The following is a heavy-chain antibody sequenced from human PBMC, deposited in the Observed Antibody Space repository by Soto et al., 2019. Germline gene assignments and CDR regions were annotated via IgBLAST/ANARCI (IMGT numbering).Heavy chain of an antibody. Sequence: LRLSCAASGFTFSSYAISWVLQAPGKGLERVSAISGSGGSTYYADSVKGRFTISRDNSKNTLYLQMNSLRAEDTAVYYCAKDPGYCSSTSCHATEYFDYWGQGTLVTAPQ. CDR2: ISGSGGST. D-gene: IGHD2-2*03. J-gene: IGHJ4*02. V-gene: IGHV3-23*01. CDR3: AKDPGYCSSTSCHATEYFDY. CDR1: GFTFSSYA.